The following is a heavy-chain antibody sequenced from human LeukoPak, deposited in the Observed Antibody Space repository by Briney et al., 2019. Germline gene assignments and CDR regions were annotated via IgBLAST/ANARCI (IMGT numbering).Heavy chain of an antibody. V-gene: IGHV4-34*01. D-gene: IGHD3-22*01. CDR3: ARGMSYYYDSSGLNWFDP. CDR2: INHSGST. J-gene: IGHJ5*02. CDR1: GGSFSGYY. Sequence: SETLSLTCAVYGGSFSGYYWSWIRPPPGKGLEWIGEINHSGSTNYNPSLKSRVTISVDTSKNQFSLKLSSVTAADTAVYYCARGMSYYYDSSGLNWFDPWGQGTLVTVSS.